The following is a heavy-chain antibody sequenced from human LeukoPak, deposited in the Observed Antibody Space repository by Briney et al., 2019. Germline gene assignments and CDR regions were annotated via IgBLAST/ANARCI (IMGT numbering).Heavy chain of an antibody. D-gene: IGHD6-13*01. CDR1: GFIFSSYS. V-gene: IGHV3-23*01. Sequence: GGSLRLSCAASGFIFSSYSMSWVRQAPGKGLEWVSVITGSGGNTYYADSVKGRFTISKDNSKNTVYLQMSSLRVDDTAVYYCAEAASSSWPSYYYGMDVWGQGTTVTVSS. CDR3: AEAASSSWPSYYYGMDV. CDR2: ITGSGGNT. J-gene: IGHJ6*02.